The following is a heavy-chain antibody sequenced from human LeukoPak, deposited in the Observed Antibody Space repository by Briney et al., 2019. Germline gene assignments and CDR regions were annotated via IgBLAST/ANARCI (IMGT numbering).Heavy chain of an antibody. Sequence: GESLKISCKGSGYTFTTYWIAWVRQMPGKGLEWMGRIDPSDSYTNYSPSFQGHVTISADKSISTAYLQWSSLKASDTAMYYCARHHDILTGYYDYWGQGTLVTVSS. D-gene: IGHD3-9*01. CDR2: IDPSDSYT. V-gene: IGHV5-10-1*01. CDR3: ARHHDILTGYYDY. J-gene: IGHJ4*02. CDR1: GYTFTTYW.